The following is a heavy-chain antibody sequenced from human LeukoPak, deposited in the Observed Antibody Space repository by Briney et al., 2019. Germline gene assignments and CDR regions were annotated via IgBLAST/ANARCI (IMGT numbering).Heavy chain of an antibody. Sequence: PGGSLRLSCAASGFTFSSYAMHWVRQAPGKGLEYVSAISSNGGSTYYANSVKGRFTISRDNSKNKLYLQMGSLRAEDMAVYYCARGPLPVAGTGWFDPWGQGTLVTVSS. D-gene: IGHD6-19*01. CDR3: ARGPLPVAGTGWFDP. V-gene: IGHV3-64*01. J-gene: IGHJ5*02. CDR1: GFTFSSYA. CDR2: ISSNGGST.